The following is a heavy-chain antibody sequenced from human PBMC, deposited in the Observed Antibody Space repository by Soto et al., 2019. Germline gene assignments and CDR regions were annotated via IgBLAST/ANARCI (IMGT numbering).Heavy chain of an antibody. J-gene: IGHJ4*02. V-gene: IGHV3-23*01. CDR1: GFTFSSYA. CDR3: AKTMGYYDYVWGSFPPIVDY. Sequence: RGSLRLSCAASGFTFSSYAMSWVRQAPGRGLEWVAAISGSGGSTYYADSVKGRFTITRDNSKNTLYLQMNSLRAEDTAVYYCAKTMGYYDYVWGSFPPIVDYWGQGTLVTVSS. CDR2: ISGSGGST. D-gene: IGHD3-16*01.